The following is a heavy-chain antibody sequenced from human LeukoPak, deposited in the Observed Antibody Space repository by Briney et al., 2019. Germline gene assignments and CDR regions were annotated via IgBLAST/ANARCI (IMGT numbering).Heavy chain of an antibody. CDR2: IYYSGST. V-gene: IGHV4-31*03. D-gene: IGHD6-13*01. CDR1: GGSISSGGYY. CDR3: ARHSSSWGALGY. Sequence: SQTLSLTCTVSGGSISSGGYYWSWIRQHPGKGLEWIGYIYYSGSTYYNPSLKSRVTISVDTSKNQFPLKLSSVTAADTAVYYCARHSSSWGALGYWGQGTLVTVSS. J-gene: IGHJ4*02.